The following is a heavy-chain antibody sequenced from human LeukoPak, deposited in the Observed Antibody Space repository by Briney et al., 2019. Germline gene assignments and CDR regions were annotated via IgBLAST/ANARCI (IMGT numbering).Heavy chain of an antibody. J-gene: IGHJ4*02. D-gene: IGHD1-1*01. CDR2: IIPIFGTA. Sequence: GASVTVSCTASGGTFSSYAISWVRQAPGQGLEWMGGIIPIFGTANYAQKFQGRVTITADESASTAYMELSSLRSEDTAVFYCTRGGSGNLPYYFDYWGQGTLVTVSS. V-gene: IGHV1-69*13. CDR3: TRGGSGNLPYYFDY. CDR1: GGTFSSYA.